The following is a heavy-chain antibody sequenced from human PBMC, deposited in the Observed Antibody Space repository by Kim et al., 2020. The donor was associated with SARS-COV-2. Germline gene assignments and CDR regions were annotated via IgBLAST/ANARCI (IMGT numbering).Heavy chain of an antibody. V-gene: IGHV3-15*01. Sequence: AAPVKGRFTISRDDSKNTLYLQMNSLKTEDTDVYYCTTDSVIVRGVPFDYCGQGTLVTVSS. D-gene: IGHD3-10*01. CDR3: TTDSVIVRGVPFDY. J-gene: IGHJ4*02.